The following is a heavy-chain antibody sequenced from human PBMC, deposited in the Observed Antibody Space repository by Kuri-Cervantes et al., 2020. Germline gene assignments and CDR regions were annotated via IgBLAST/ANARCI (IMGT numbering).Heavy chain of an antibody. D-gene: IGHD1-1*01. V-gene: IGHV1-8*01. CDR2: MSPSNGNT. Sequence: GGSLRLSCTASGYTFTNYDINWVRQATGQRLEWMVWMSPSNGNTGYAQKFQGRVSMTRDMSTGTAYMDLSSLTSDDTAVYYCAKNPYGTGWFDPWGQGTQVTVSS. J-gene: IGHJ5*02. CDR1: GYTFTNYD. CDR3: AKNPYGTGWFDP.